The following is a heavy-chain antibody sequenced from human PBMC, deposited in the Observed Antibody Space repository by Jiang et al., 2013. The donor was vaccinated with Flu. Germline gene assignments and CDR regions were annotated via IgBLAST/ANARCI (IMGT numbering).Heavy chain of an antibody. CDR1: GYPFTRHA. V-gene: IGHV7-4-1*02. CDR3: AGKFCSGNSCFHY. CDR2: INTNTGSP. D-gene: IGHD2-15*01. J-gene: IGHJ4*02. Sequence: QSGSELKKPGASVKVSCKASGYPFTRHAMNWVRQAPGQGLECMGWINTNTGSPTYAQGFTGRFASPWTPLPARHICRSSSLKAGDTAVYYCAGKFCSGNSCFHYWGQGT.